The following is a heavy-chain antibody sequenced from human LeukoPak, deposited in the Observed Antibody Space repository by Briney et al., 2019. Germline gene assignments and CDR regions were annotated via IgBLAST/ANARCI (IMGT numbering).Heavy chain of an antibody. V-gene: IGHV4-4*07. CDR2: IYTSGST. CDR1: GGSISSYY. Sequence: PSETLSLTCTVSGGSISSYYWSWIRQPAGKGLEWIGRIYTSGSTNYNPSLKSRVTMSVDTSKNQFSLKLSSVTAADTAVYYCARVIAVAEGYVYYYYMDVWGKGTTVTVSS. CDR3: ARVIAVAEGYVYYYYMDV. J-gene: IGHJ6*03. D-gene: IGHD6-19*01.